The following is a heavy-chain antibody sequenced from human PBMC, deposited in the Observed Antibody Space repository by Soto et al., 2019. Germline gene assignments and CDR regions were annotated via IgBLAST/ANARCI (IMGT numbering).Heavy chain of an antibody. CDR3: ARDEFQVGFGEGRWYGMDV. D-gene: IGHD3-10*01. V-gene: IGHV1-18*01. CDR1: GYTFTSYG. Sequence: QVQLVQSGAEVKKPGASVKVSCKASGYTFTSYGITWVRQAPGQGLEGMGWISAYNGNTNYAQKLQGRVTMTTDTSTSTAYMELRSLRSDDTAVYYCARDEFQVGFGEGRWYGMDVWGQGTTVTVSS. CDR2: ISAYNGNT. J-gene: IGHJ6*02.